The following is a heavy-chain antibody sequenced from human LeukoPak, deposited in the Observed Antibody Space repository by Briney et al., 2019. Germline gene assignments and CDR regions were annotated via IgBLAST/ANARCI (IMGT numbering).Heavy chain of an antibody. V-gene: IGHV4-59*01. J-gene: IGHJ4*02. D-gene: IGHD6-13*01. CDR1: GGSISSYY. Sequence: SETLSLTCTVSGGSISSYYWSWIRQPPGKGLEWIGYIYYSGSTNYNPSLKSRVTISVDTSKNQFSLKLSSVTAADTAVYYCARASGAAAGPGGDFDYWGQGTLVTVSS. CDR3: ARASGAAAGPGGDFDY. CDR2: IYYSGST.